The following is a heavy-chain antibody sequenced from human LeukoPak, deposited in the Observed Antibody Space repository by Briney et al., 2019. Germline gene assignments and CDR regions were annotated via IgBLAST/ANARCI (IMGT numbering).Heavy chain of an antibody. J-gene: IGHJ6*02. D-gene: IGHD3-10*01. CDR3: AKSGGLSGSGRLAMDV. CDR1: GFPFSTYP. V-gene: IGHV3-23*01. Sequence: GGSLRLSCAASGFPFSTYPRSWVRLAPGKGLEWISGISGSGGSTYYADSVKGRFTSSRDNSNNTLYVQMNSLRVEDTAVYYCAKSGGLSGSGRLAMDVWGQGTTVTVSS. CDR2: ISGSGGST.